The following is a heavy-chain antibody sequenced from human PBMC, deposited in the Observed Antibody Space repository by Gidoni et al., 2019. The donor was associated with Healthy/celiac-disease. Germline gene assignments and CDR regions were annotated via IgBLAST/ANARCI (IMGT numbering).Heavy chain of an antibody. Sequence: EVQLVESGGGLVKPGGSLRLSCAASGFTFSSYSMNWVRPAPGKGLEWVSSISSSSSYIYYADSVKGRFTISRDNAKNSLYLQMNSLRAEDTAVYYCARGGYCSGGSCYSGGMDVWGQGTTVTVSS. J-gene: IGHJ6*02. D-gene: IGHD2-15*01. V-gene: IGHV3-21*01. CDR1: GFTFSSYS. CDR2: ISSSSSYI. CDR3: ARGGYCSGGSCYSGGMDV.